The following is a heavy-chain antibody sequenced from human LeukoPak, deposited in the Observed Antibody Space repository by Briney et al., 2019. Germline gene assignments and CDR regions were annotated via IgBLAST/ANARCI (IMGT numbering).Heavy chain of an antibody. J-gene: IGHJ4*02. CDR3: ARGGGTTGMTSLDY. CDR1: GYTFTSYG. V-gene: IGHV1-18*01. D-gene: IGHD1-1*01. Sequence: ASVKVSCKPPGYTFTSYGINWVRQAPGQGLEWMGWISAYNGNTKYVQKFQGRVTMTTDTSTSTAYMELRSLRSDDTAVYYCARGGGTTGMTSLDYWGQGTLVTVSS. CDR2: ISAYNGNT.